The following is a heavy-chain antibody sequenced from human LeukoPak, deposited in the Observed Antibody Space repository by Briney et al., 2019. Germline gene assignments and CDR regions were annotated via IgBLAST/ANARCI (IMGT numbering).Heavy chain of an antibody. CDR2: ITPMFGTA. CDR1: GGTFSSHA. CDR3: ARGERPYYDILTGCSPFDY. D-gene: IGHD3-9*01. J-gene: IGHJ4*02. V-gene: IGHV1-69*05. Sequence: ASVKVSCKASGGTFSSHAISWVRQAPGQGLEWMGGITPMFGTANYAQKFQGRVTMTRDTSTSTVYMGLSSLRSEGTVVYYCARGERPYYDILTGCSPFDYWGQGTLVTVSS.